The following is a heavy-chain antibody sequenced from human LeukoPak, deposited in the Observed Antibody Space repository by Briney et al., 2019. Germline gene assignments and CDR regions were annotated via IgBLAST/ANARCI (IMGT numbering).Heavy chain of an antibody. Sequence: GGSLRLSCAASRFAFSRYSMNWVRQAPGKGLEWVSYISSSSRTIYYADSVRGRFTISRDNANNSLYLQINSLRAEDTAVYYCARGHYFGSGSDWYDFDYWGQGTLVTASS. CDR2: ISSSSRTI. CDR1: RFAFSRYS. J-gene: IGHJ4*02. CDR3: ARGHYFGSGSDWYDFDY. D-gene: IGHD3-10*01. V-gene: IGHV3-48*01.